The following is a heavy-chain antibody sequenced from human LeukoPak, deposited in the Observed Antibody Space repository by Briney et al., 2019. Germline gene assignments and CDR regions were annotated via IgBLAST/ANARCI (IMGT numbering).Heavy chain of an antibody. Sequence: PGGSLRLSCAASGFTFDDYAMHWVRQAPGKGLEWVSGISWNSGSIGYADSVKGRFTISRDNAKNSLYLQMNSLRAEDTAVYYCARDYSSGWPPPSAFDIWGQGTMVTVSS. CDR2: ISWNSGSI. V-gene: IGHV3-9*01. D-gene: IGHD6-19*01. CDR3: ARDYSSGWPPPSAFDI. CDR1: GFTFDDYA. J-gene: IGHJ3*02.